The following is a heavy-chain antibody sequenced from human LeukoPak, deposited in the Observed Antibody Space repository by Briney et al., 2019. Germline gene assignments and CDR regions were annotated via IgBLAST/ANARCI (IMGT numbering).Heavy chain of an antibody. CDR1: GYIFTPHH. J-gene: IGHJ4*02. CDR2: VSAANNP. V-gene: IGHV1-3*01. Sequence: ASVKVSCTTSGYIFTPHHIHWMRQAPGQGLELLGWVSAANNPEYSQKFQGRVIITRDASATTSYLELNSLRSEDTAVYYCAMSVEMPPIPSFDYWGQGTLVTVSS. CDR3: AMSVEMPPIPSFDY. D-gene: IGHD5-24*01.